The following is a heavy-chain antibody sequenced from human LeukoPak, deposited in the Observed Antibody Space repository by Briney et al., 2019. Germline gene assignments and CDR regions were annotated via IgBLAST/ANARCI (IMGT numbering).Heavy chain of an antibody. D-gene: IGHD2-15*01. Sequence: PGGSLRLSCAASGFIVSKCGMHWVRQAPGKGLEWVAVIWHDGRNKYYADSVKGRFTISRDNSKNTLYLQVNSLRAEDTAVYYCARDRGSNDPIDYWGQGTLVTVSS. CDR2: IWHDGRNK. CDR3: ARDRGSNDPIDY. V-gene: IGHV3-33*08. J-gene: IGHJ4*02. CDR1: GFIVSKCG.